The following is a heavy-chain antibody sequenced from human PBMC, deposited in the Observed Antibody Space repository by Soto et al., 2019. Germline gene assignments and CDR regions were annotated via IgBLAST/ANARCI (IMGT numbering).Heavy chain of an antibody. J-gene: IGHJ4*02. Sequence: QVQLVQSGAEVKKPGSSVKVSCKASGGTFSSYAISWVRQAPGQGLEWMGGIIPIFGTANYAQKFQGRVTITADESTSTAYMELSSLRSEDTAVYYCARVHNYDFWSGYYDYFDYWGQGTLVTVSS. D-gene: IGHD3-3*01. V-gene: IGHV1-69*01. CDR2: IIPIFGTA. CDR3: ARVHNYDFWSGYYDYFDY. CDR1: GGTFSSYA.